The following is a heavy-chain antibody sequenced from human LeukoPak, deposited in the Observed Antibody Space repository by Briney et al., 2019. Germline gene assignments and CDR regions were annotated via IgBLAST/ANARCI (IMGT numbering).Heavy chain of an antibody. CDR2: ISYDGSNK. D-gene: IGHD3-22*01. Sequence: GGSLRLSCAASGFTFSSYALHWVRQSPSKGLECVAVISYDGSNKSYADSVKGRFTISRDNSKNTLYLQMNSLRAEDTAVYYCAKIKLYYYDSSGYPYYFDYWGQGTLVTVSS. J-gene: IGHJ4*02. V-gene: IGHV3-30*18. CDR3: AKIKLYYYDSSGYPYYFDY. CDR1: GFTFSSYA.